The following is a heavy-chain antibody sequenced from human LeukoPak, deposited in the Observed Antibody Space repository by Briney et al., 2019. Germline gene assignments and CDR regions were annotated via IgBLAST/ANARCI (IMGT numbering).Heavy chain of an antibody. V-gene: IGHV3-74*01. CDR2: IKSDGSIT. D-gene: IGHD3-10*01. CDR1: GFSINTYW. Sequence: GGSLRLSCAASGFSINTYWMHWVRQAPGKGLVWVSRIKSDGSITDYADSVKGRFTISRDNAKNSLYLQMNSLRAEDSAVYYCAREFMVRGVIISWGKETTVTVSS. CDR3: AREFMVRGVIIS. J-gene: IGHJ6*04.